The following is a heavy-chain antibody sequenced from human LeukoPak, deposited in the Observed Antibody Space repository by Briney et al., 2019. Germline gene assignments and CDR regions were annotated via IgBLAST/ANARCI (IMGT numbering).Heavy chain of an antibody. CDR3: ARDRTVVTPNYFDY. D-gene: IGHD4-23*01. V-gene: IGHV1-69*13. Sequence: ASVKVSCKASGGTFSSYAISWVRQAPGQGLEWMGGIIPIFGTANYAQKFQGRVTITADESTSTAYMELSSLRSEDTAVYYCARDRTVVTPNYFDYWGQGTLVTVSS. J-gene: IGHJ4*02. CDR1: GGTFSSYA. CDR2: IIPIFGTA.